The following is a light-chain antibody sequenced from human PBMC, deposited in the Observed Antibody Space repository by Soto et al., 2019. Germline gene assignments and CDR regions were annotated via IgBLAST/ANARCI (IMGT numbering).Light chain of an antibody. J-gene: IGKJ2*01. CDR1: QSVSSY. CDR3: QQRSNWHGT. CDR2: DAS. Sequence: EIVLTQSPATLSLSPGERATLSCRASQSVSSYLAWYQQKPGQAPRLLIYDASNRATGIPARFSRSESGTDVNLTISSLEPEDFAVYYCQQRSNWHGTFGQGTKLEIK. V-gene: IGKV3-11*01.